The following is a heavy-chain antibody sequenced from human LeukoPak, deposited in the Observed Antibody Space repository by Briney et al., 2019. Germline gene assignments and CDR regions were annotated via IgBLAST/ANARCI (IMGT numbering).Heavy chain of an antibody. CDR3: ARENQYYFDY. V-gene: IGHV3-48*01. Sequence: GGSLRLSCAASGFTFSSYSMNWVRQAPGKGLEWVSYISSRNSTIYYADSVKGRFTISRDNAKNSLYLQMNSLRAEDTAVYYCARENQYYFDYWGQGTLVTVSS. CDR1: GFTFSSYS. CDR2: ISSRNSTI. J-gene: IGHJ4*02.